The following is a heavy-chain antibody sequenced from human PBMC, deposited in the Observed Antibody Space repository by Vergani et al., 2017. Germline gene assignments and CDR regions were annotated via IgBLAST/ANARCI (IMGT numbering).Heavy chain of an antibody. CDR3: ARVNTETNGHLYYYYYMDV. Sequence: QVQLQESGPGLVKPSETLSLTCAVSGYSISSGYYWGRIRQPPGKGLEWIGSIYHSGSTYYNPSLKRRVTMSVDKSRNQFSLTLNSVTATDTAIYFCARVNTETNGHLYYYYYMDVWGQGTAVTVS. CDR1: GYSISSGYY. V-gene: IGHV4-38-2*01. D-gene: IGHD4-11*01. J-gene: IGHJ6*03. CDR2: IYHSGST.